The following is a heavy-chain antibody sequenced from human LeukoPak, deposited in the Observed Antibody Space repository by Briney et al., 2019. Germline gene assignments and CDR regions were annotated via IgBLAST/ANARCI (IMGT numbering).Heavy chain of an antibody. D-gene: IGHD5-18*01. CDR1: GYSFTGYY. CDR2: INPNSGGT. J-gene: IGHJ5*02. Sequence: GASVKVSCKASGYSFTGYYIHWVRQAPGQGLEWMGWINPNSGGTKYAQKFQGRVTMTRDTSISTAYMELSRLTSDDTGVYYCARDTTMITYWFDPWGQGTLVTVSS. CDR3: ARDTTMITYWFDP. V-gene: IGHV1-2*02.